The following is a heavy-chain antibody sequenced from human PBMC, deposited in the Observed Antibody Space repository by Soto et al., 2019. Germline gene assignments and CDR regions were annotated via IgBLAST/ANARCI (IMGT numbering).Heavy chain of an antibody. D-gene: IGHD5-18*01. J-gene: IGHJ4*02. CDR2: IIPIFGTA. CDR3: ARGALPWIQLWQHSAFDY. Sequence: ASVKVSCKASGGTFSSYAIGWVRQAPGQGLEWTGGIIPIFGTANYAQKFQGRVTITADESTSTAYMELSSLRSEDTAVYYCARGALPWIQLWQHSAFDYWGQGTLVTV. V-gene: IGHV1-69*13. CDR1: GGTFSSYA.